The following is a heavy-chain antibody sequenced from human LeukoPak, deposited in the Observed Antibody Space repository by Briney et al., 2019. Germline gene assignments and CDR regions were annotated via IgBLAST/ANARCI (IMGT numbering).Heavy chain of an antibody. CDR3: ARGRDTMVRGVIITLGYNWFDP. D-gene: IGHD3-10*01. Sequence: ASVKVSCKASGYTFTGYYMHWVRQAPGQGLEWMGWINPNSGGTNYAQKFQGRVTMTRDTSISTAYMELSRLRSEDAAVYYCARGRDTMVRGVIITLGYNWFDPWGQGTLVTVSS. CDR1: GYTFTGYY. CDR2: INPNSGGT. J-gene: IGHJ5*02. V-gene: IGHV1-2*02.